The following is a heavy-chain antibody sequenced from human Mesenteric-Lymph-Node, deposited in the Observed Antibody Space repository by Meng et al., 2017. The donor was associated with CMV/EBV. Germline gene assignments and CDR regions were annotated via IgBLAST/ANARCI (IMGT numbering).Heavy chain of an antibody. V-gene: IGHV1-8*02. J-gene: IGHJ4*02. CDR3: ARWIAARLVDY. Sequence: ASVKVSCKASGYTFTSHDINWVRQATGQGLEWMGWMNPKSGNTGYEQKFQGRVTMTRNTSISTAYMELSSLRSEDTAVYYCARWIAARLVDYWGQGTLVTVSS. CDR1: GYTFTSHD. D-gene: IGHD6-6*01. CDR2: MNPKSGNT.